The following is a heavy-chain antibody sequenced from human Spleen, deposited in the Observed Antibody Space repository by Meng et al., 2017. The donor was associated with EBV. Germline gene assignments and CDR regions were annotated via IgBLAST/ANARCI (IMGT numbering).Heavy chain of an antibody. D-gene: IGHD2/OR15-2a*01. J-gene: IGHJ4*02. V-gene: IGHV4-34*01. CDR3: ASNIKVPRY. Sequence: QVKLQQWGAGLLKPSEPLSLTCAVYGGSFSDYYWTWIRQPPGMGLEWIGEINHSGITSYNPSLRSRVTISVDTSKNQFSLKLTSVTAADTAVYYCASNIKVPRYWGQGTLVTVSS. CDR2: INHSGIT. CDR1: GGSFSDYY.